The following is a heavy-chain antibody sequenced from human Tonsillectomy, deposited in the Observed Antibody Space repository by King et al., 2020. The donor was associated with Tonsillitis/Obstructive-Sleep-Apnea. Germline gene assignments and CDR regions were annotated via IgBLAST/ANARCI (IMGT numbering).Heavy chain of an antibody. CDR2: INHSGST. V-gene: IGHV4-34*01. Sequence: VQLQQWGAGLLKPSETLSLTCAVSGGSFSGYYWSWIRQPPGKGLEWVAEINHSGSTNYNPSLKSRGTISVDTSKNQCSLKLSSVTAADTAVYYCASGFGTAADWFDPWGQGTLVTVSS. CDR1: GGSFSGYY. J-gene: IGHJ5*02. D-gene: IGHD6-13*01. CDR3: ASGFGTAADWFDP.